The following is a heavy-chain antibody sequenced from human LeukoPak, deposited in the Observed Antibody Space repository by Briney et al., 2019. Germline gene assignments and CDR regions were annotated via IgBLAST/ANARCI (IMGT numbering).Heavy chain of an antibody. CDR1: GGTFSSYA. CDR2: IIPILGIA. D-gene: IGHD3-10*01. CDR3: ARVPGYYGSGINYFDY. Sequence: ASVKVSCKASGGTFSSYAISWVRQAPGQGLEWVGRIIPILGIANYAQKFQGRVTITADKSTSTAYMELSSLRSEDTAVYYCARVPGYYGSGINYFDYWGQGTLVTVSS. V-gene: IGHV1-69*04. J-gene: IGHJ4*02.